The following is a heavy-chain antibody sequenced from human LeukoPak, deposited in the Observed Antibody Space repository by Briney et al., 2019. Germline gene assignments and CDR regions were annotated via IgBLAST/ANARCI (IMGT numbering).Heavy chain of an antibody. CDR1: KFTFSTFS. CDR3: TGNYYGSGSYADFDY. D-gene: IGHD3-10*01. CDR2: ISGSGGST. V-gene: IGHV3-23*01. J-gene: IGHJ4*02. Sequence: GGSLRLSCAASKFTFSTFSMSWVRQAPGKGLEWVSAISGSGGSTYYADSVKGRFTISRDNSKNTLFLQMNSLRAEDTAVYYCTGNYYGSGSYADFDYWGQGTLVTVSS.